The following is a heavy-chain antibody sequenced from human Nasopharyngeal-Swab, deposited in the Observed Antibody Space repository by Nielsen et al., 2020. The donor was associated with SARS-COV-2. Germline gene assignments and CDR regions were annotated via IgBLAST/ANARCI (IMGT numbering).Heavy chain of an antibody. CDR2: ISYDGSNK. CDR1: GFTFSSYG. CDR3: AKGRVYYDSSGYYYYGMDV. V-gene: IGHV3-30*18. D-gene: IGHD3-22*01. J-gene: IGHJ6*02. Sequence: GGSLRLSCAASGFTFSSYGMHWVRQAPGKGLGWVAVISYDGSNKYYADSVKGRFTISRDNSKNTLYLQMNSLRAEDTAVYYCAKGRVYYDSSGYYYYGMDVWGQGTTVTVSS.